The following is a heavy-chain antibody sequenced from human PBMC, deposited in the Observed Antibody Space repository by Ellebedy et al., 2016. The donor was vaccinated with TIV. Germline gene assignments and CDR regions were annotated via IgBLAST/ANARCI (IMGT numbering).Heavy chain of an antibody. CDR2: INSDGSST. J-gene: IGHJ4*02. CDR3: ARGDGSSGWYFDY. CDR1: GFTFSSYW. V-gene: IGHV3-74*01. Sequence: GESLKISXAASGFTFSSYWMHWVRQAPGKGLVWVSRINSDGSSTSYADSVKGRFTISRDNAKNTLYLQMNSLRAEDTAVYYCARGDGSSGWYFDYWGQGTLVTVSS. D-gene: IGHD6-19*01.